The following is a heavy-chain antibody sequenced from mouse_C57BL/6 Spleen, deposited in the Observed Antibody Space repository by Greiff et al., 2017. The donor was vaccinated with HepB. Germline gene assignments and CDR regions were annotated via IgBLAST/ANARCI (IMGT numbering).Heavy chain of an antibody. Sequence: QVQLQQPGAELVKPGASVKLSCKASGYTFTSYWMQWVKQRPGQGLEWIGEIDPSDSYTNYNQKFKGKATLTVDTSSSTAYMQLSSLTSEDSAVYYCARKISAWFAYWGQGTLVTVSA. D-gene: IGHD3-1*01. CDR3: ARKISAWFAY. CDR1: GYTFTSYW. CDR2: IDPSDSYT. J-gene: IGHJ3*01. V-gene: IGHV1-50*01.